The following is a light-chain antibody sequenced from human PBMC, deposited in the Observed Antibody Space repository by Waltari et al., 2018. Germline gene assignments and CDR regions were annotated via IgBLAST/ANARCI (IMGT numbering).Light chain of an antibody. V-gene: IGLV2-8*01. Sequence: QSALTQPPSASGSPGQSVTISCTGTSSDIGGYNYVSWYQQHPGKAPKLIIYEVTQRPSGVPDRFSGSKSGNTASLTVSRLQAEDEATYYGSSYAGGNRVFGTGTEVTVL. CDR1: SSDIGGYNY. CDR2: EVT. CDR3: SSYAGGNRV. J-gene: IGLJ1*01.